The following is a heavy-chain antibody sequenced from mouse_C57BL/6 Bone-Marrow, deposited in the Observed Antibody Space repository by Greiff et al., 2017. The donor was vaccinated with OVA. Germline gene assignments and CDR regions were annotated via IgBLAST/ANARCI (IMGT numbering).Heavy chain of an antibody. CDR2: FHPYNDDT. V-gene: IGHV1-47*01. CDR3: ARPGDYDGDWFAY. CDR1: GFTFTTYP. D-gene: IGHD2-4*01. Sequence: VQLLQSGADLVKPGASLKMSCTASGFTFTTYPIAWMRQTPGKSLEWIGTFHPYNDDTKYKEKFKGKATLTVEKSSSTVYLELSRLTSDDSAVYYCARPGDYDGDWFAYWGRGTRVTVTA. J-gene: IGHJ3*01.